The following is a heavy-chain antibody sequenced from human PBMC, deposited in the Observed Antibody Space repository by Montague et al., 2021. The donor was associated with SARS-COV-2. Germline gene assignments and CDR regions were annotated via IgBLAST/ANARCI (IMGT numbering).Heavy chain of an antibody. CDR1: GGSISNFY. V-gene: IGHV4-59*12. Sequence: SETLSPTCTVSGGSISNFYWTWIRSPPGKGLDWIGSISYTGSTNYNPSLKSRVAISVDTSKNQFSLKLTSVTAADTAFYYCARINPTGVDFWGQGTLVTVSS. CDR2: ISYTGST. J-gene: IGHJ4*02. CDR3: ARINPTGVDF. D-gene: IGHD1-14*01.